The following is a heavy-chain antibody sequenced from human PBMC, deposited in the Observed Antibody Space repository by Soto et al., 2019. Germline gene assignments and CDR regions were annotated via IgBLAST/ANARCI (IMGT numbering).Heavy chain of an antibody. D-gene: IGHD2-2*01. Sequence: PGGSLRLSCAASGFTFSSYSMNWVRQAPGKGLEWVSSISSSSSYIYYADSVKGRFTISRDNAKNSLYLQMNSLRAEDTAVYYCARVYCSSTSCYAVEMATRPFDYWGQGTLVTVSS. CDR3: ARVYCSSTSCYAVEMATRPFDY. V-gene: IGHV3-21*01. CDR2: ISSSSSYI. CDR1: GFTFSSYS. J-gene: IGHJ4*02.